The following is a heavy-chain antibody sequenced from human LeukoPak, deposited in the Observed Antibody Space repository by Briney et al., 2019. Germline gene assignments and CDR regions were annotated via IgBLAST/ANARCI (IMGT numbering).Heavy chain of an antibody. V-gene: IGHV1-18*04. CDR3: ARDSLTTTASDY. J-gene: IGHJ4*02. D-gene: IGHD4-11*01. Sequence: ASVKVSCKASGYTFTSYYMHWVRQAPGQGLEWMGWISAYNGNTNYAQKLQGRVTMTTDTSTSTAYMELRSLRSDDTAVYYCARDSLTTTASDYWGQGTLVTVSS. CDR1: GYTFTSYY. CDR2: ISAYNGNT.